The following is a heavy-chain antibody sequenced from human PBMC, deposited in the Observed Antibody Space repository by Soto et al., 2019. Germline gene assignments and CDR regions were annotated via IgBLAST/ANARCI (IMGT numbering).Heavy chain of an antibody. D-gene: IGHD2-15*01. V-gene: IGHV1-3*01. Sequence: ASVKASCKASGYTFTSYAMYWVRQAPGQRLEWMGWINAGNGNTKYSQKFQGRVTITRDTSASTAYMALSSLRSEDTAVYYCARDVCSGGSGSNYWFDPWGQGTLVTVSS. CDR3: ARDVCSGGSGSNYWFDP. CDR1: GYTFTSYA. CDR2: INAGNGNT. J-gene: IGHJ5*02.